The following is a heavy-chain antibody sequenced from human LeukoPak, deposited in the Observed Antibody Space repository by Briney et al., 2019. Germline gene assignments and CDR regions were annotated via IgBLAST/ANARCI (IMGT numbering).Heavy chain of an antibody. CDR2: IYHSGAI. CDR1: GYSISSGYY. D-gene: IGHD3-10*01. V-gene: IGHV4-38-2*01. CDR3: ARTYGSGTYYFDW. Sequence: PSETLSLTCAVSGYSISSGYYWDWIRQPPGKGLEWIGSIYHSGAIYYNPSLKSRVTISVDTSRNQFSLKLGSATAADTAVYYCARTYGSGTYYFDWWGQGILVTVSS. J-gene: IGHJ4*02.